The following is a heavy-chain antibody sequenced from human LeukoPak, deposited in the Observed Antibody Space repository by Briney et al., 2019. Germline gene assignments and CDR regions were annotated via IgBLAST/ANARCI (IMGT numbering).Heavy chain of an antibody. D-gene: IGHD3-16*02. CDR3: ARNSYDYVWGSYPSPYYYYYYGMDV. V-gene: IGHV1-8*01. Sequence: ASVKVSCKASGYTFTSYDINWVRQATGQGLEWMGWMNPNSGNTGYAQKFQGRVTMTRHTSISTAYMELSSLRSEDTAVYYCARNSYDYVWGSYPSPYYYYYYGMDVWGQGTTVTVSS. CDR1: GYTFTSYD. CDR2: MNPNSGNT. J-gene: IGHJ6*02.